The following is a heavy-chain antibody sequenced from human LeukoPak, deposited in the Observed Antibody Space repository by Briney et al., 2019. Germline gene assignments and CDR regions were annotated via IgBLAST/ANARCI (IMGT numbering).Heavy chain of an antibody. J-gene: IGHJ4*02. CDR3: ARQAASIVVVTAKGLYHFDY. CDR1: GGSISSSSYY. V-gene: IGHV4-39*01. CDR2: ISDSGST. Sequence: SETLSLTCTVSGGSISSSSYYWGWIRQPPGKGLEWIVSISDSGSTYYNPPLRSRATISVNTSRHQFSLKLSSVTAADTSVYYCARQAASIVVVTAKGLYHFDYWGQGTVVTVSS. D-gene: IGHD2-21*02.